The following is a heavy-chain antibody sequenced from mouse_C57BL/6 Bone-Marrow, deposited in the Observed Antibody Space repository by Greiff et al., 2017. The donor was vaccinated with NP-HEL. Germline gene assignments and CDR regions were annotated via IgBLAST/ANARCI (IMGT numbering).Heavy chain of an antibody. CDR3: AREGYWGYSPFDY. CDR2: IDPSDSYT. V-gene: IGHV1-69*01. CDR1: GYTFTSYW. D-gene: IGHD2-3*01. Sequence: QVQLQQPGAELVMPGASVKLSCKASGYTFTSYWMHWVKQRPGQGLEWIGEIDPSDSYTNYNQQFKGKSTLTVDKSSSTAYMQLSSLTSEDSAVYYCAREGYWGYSPFDYWGQGTTLTVSS. J-gene: IGHJ2*01.